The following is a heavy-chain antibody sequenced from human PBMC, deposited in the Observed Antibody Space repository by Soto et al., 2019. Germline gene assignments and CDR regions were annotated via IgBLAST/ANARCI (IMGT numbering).Heavy chain of an antibody. J-gene: IGHJ4*02. Sequence: SDTLSLPCTVSGGSISSYYWSWIRKPPGKGLEWIGYIYDSGSTNYNPSLKSRVTISVDTSKNQFSLKLTSVTAAETAVYYCAAPPRYWGQGTLVTVSS. CDR2: IYDSGST. CDR1: GGSISSYY. V-gene: IGHV4-59*07. D-gene: IGHD6-6*01. CDR3: AAPPRY.